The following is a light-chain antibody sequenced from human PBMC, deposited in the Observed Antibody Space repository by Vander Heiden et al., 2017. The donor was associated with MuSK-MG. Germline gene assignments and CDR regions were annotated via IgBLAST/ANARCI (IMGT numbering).Light chain of an antibody. J-gene: IGLJ1*01. CDR3: QSYDSSLRGV. CDR2: GNS. V-gene: IGLV1-40*01. CDR1: SSNIGAGYD. Sequence: QSVLTQPPSVSVAPGQRVTISCTGSSSNIGAGYDVHWYQQLPGTAPKLLIYGNSNRPSGVPDRFSGSKSGTSASLAITGLQAEDEAEYYCQSYDSSLRGVFGTGTKVTVL.